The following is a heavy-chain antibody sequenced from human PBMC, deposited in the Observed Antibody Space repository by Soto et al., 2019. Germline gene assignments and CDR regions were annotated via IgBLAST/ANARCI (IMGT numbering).Heavy chain of an antibody. Sequence: SETLSLTCAVYGGSFSGYYWSWIRQPPGKGLEWIGEINHSGSTNYNPSLKSRVTISVDTSKNQFSLKPSSVTAADTAVYYCARGVATIFGVVIIRSYYFDYWGQGTLVTVSS. CDR1: GGSFSGYY. V-gene: IGHV4-34*01. CDR3: ARGVATIFGVVIIRSYYFDY. D-gene: IGHD3-3*01. CDR2: INHSGST. J-gene: IGHJ4*02.